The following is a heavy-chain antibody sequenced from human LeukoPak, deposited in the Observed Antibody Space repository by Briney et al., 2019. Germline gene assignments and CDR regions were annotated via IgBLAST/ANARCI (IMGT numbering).Heavy chain of an antibody. D-gene: IGHD1-26*01. CDR3: ARLIVGAIKN. CDR1: GFTFSSHW. J-gene: IGHJ4*02. Sequence: PGGSLRLSCAASGFTFSSHWMSWVRQAPGKGLEWVANIKQDGSEKYYVDSVKGRFTISRDNAKNSLYLQMNSLGAEDTAVYYCARLIVGAIKNGGQETLVTVSS. CDR2: IKQDGSEK. V-gene: IGHV3-7*01.